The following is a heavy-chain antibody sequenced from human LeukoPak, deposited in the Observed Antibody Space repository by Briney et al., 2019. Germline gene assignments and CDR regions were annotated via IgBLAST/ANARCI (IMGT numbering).Heavy chain of an antibody. V-gene: IGHV3-66*01. CDR2: IYGGGDT. CDR1: GFTVSDKY. J-gene: IGHJ4*02. D-gene: IGHD6-19*01. CDR3: ARGDSSGWNNFDY. Sequence: GGSLRLSCAVSGFTVSDKYMSWVRQAPGKGLECVSLIYGGGDTYYADSVKGRFTISRDNSKNTLYLQMNSLRAEDTAVYYCARGDSSGWNNFDYWGQGTLVTVSS.